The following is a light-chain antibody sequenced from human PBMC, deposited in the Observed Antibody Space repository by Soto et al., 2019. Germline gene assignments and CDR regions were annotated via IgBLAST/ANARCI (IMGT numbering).Light chain of an antibody. CDR2: DND. Sequence: QSVLTQPPSVSAAPGQKVTIACSGSSSNIGNNSVSWYQQLPGAAPKLLIDDNDKRPSGIPDRVSGAKSGTSATLGITGLQTGDEADYSCVTWDSSLRVVVFGGGTKLTVL. J-gene: IGLJ2*01. V-gene: IGLV1-51*01. CDR1: SSNIGNNS. CDR3: VTWDSSLRVVV.